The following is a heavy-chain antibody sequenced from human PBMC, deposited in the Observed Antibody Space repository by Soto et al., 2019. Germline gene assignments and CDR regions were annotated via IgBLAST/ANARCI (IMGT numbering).Heavy chain of an antibody. Sequence: GGSLRLSCAASGFTFSSHPMNWVRQAPGKGLEWISYISTGSSNIFYADSVKGRFTISRDNAMNSLYLQMDSLRAEDTAVYYCARYDSSGYYCPYYYYGMDVWGQGTTVTGSS. CDR2: ISTGSSNI. J-gene: IGHJ6*02. CDR3: ARYDSSGYYCPYYYYGMDV. D-gene: IGHD3-22*01. V-gene: IGHV3-48*01. CDR1: GFTFSSHP.